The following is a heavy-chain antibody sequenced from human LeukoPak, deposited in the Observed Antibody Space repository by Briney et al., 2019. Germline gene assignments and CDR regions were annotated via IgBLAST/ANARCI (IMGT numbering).Heavy chain of an antibody. CDR1: GFTFRGSA. D-gene: IGHD6-6*01. CDR3: TRPGYSSSSGDY. V-gene: IGHV3-73*01. CDR2: IRRKGKGYAT. Sequence: GGSLRLSCAASGFTFRGSAMHWVGQACGKGGEWVGRIRRKGKGYATAYAASVKGRFTIFRDDSKNTAYLQMNSLKTEDTAVYYCTRPGYSSSSGDYWGQGTLVTVSS. J-gene: IGHJ4*02.